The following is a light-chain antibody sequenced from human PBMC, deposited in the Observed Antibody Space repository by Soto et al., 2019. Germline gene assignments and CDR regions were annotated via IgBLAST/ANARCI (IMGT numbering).Light chain of an antibody. J-gene: IGKJ5*01. CDR1: QSISSY. Sequence: DIQMTQSPCSLSASVGDRVTITCRASQSISSYLSWYQQKPGKAPKLLIYAASSLQSGVPSRFSGSGSGTDFTLTIGSLQPEDFVTYYCQQSYSTPITFGQGTRLEIK. CDR3: QQSYSTPIT. CDR2: AAS. V-gene: IGKV1-39*01.